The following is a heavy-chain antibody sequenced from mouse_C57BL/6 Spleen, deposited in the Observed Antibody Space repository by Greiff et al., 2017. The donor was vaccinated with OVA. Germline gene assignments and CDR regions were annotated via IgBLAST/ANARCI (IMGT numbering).Heavy chain of an antibody. J-gene: IGHJ3*01. Sequence: EVQLQQSGPELVKPGASVKISCKASGYTFTDYYMNWVKQSHGKSLEWIGDINPNNGGTSYNQKFKGKATLTVDKSSSTAYMELRSLTSEDSAVYYCARERFAAYWGQGTLVTVSA. CDR3: ARERFAAY. CDR1: GYTFTDYY. V-gene: IGHV1-26*01. CDR2: INPNNGGT.